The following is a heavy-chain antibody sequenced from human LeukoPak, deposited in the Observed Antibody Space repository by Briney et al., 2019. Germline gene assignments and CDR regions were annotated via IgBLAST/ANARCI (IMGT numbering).Heavy chain of an antibody. CDR1: GFAFSSHW. CDR2: VKREGSDK. CDR3: ARDGVPGGRDV. J-gene: IGHJ6*02. Sequence: GGSLRLSCAASGFAFSSHWMNWVRQAPGKGLEWVANVKREGSDKNYVDSVKGRFTISRDNAKNSLYLQMNSLRVEDTAVYYCARDGVPGGRDVWGQGTTVTVS. V-gene: IGHV3-7*01. D-gene: IGHD3-16*01.